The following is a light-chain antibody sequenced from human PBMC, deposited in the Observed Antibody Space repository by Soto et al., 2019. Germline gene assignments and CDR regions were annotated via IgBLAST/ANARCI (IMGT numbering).Light chain of an antibody. J-gene: IGKJ4*01. V-gene: IGKV1-9*01. CDR1: QGINSF. Sequence: IHWTQSPSSLSASVGDRVAITCRASQGINSFLAWYQQKPGKAPKLLIYAASTLQSGVPSRFSGSGSGTDFTFTISSLQPEDIATYYCQQYDNLPRLTFGGGTKVDIK. CDR2: AAS. CDR3: QQYDNLPRLT.